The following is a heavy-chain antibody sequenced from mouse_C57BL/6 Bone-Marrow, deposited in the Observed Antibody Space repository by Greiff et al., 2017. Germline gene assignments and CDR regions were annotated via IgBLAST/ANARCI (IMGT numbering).Heavy chain of an antibody. Sequence: QVQLQQPGAELVKPGASVKLSCKASGYTFTSYWMHWVKQRPGQGLEWIGMIHPNSGSTNYNEKFKSKATLTVDKSSSTAYMQLSSLTSEDSAVXYCARWGYGSSHWYVDVWGTGTTVTVSS. V-gene: IGHV1-64*01. CDR2: IHPNSGST. CDR1: GYTFTSYW. J-gene: IGHJ1*03. D-gene: IGHD1-1*01. CDR3: ARWGYGSSHWYVDV.